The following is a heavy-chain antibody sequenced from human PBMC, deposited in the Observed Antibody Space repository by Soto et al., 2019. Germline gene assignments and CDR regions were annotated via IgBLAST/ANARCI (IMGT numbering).Heavy chain of an antibody. V-gene: IGHV3-74*01. J-gene: IGHJ3*02. Sequence: GGSLRLSCAASGFTFSSYWMHWVRQAPGKGLVWVSRINSDGSSTSYADSVKGRFTISRDNAKNTLYLQMNSLRAEDTAVYYCAREGLTSAADDAFDIWGQGTMVTVSS. CDR1: GFTFSSYW. D-gene: IGHD6-13*01. CDR3: AREGLTSAADDAFDI. CDR2: INSDGSST.